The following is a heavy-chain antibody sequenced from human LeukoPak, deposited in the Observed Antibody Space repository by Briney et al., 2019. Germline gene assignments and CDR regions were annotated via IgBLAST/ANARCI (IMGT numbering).Heavy chain of an antibody. CDR1: GGTFSSYA. CDR3: AQYYYDSSGYYHFDY. V-gene: IGHV1-69*05. CDR2: IIPIFGTA. J-gene: IGHJ4*02. Sequence: ASVKVSCKASGGTFSSYAISWVRQAPGQGLEWVGGIIPIFGTANYAQKFQGRVTMTRDTSISTAYMELSRLRSDDTAVYYCAQYYYDSSGYYHFDYWGQGTLVTVSS. D-gene: IGHD3-22*01.